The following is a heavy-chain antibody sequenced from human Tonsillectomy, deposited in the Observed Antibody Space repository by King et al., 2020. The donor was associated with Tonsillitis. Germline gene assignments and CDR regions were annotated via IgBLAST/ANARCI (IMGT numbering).Heavy chain of an antibody. J-gene: IGHJ3*02. D-gene: IGHD6-19*01. CDR2: INHSGST. V-gene: IGHV4-34*01. CDR1: GGSFSGYY. Sequence: VQLQQWGAGLLKPSETLSLTCAVYGGSFSGYYWSWIRQPPGKGLEWIGEINHSGSTNYNPSLKSRVTISVDTSKNQFSLKLSSVTAADTAVYYCAALEQWLGRGAFDIWGQGTMGTVSS. CDR3: AALEQWLGRGAFDI.